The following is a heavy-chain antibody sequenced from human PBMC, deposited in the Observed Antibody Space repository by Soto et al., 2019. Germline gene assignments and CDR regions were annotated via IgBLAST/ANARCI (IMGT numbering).Heavy chain of an antibody. CDR1: GYTFTGYY. J-gene: IGHJ6*02. CDR3: ARAGRSSSYYYYGMDV. Sequence: QVQLVQSGAEVKKPGASVKVSCKASGYTFTGYYMHWVRQAPGQGLEWMGWINPNSGGTNYAQKLEGWVTMTRDTSISTAYMERSRLRSDDTAVYYCARAGRSSSYYYYGMDVWGHGTTVTVSS. CDR2: INPNSGGT. D-gene: IGHD6-6*01. V-gene: IGHV1-2*04.